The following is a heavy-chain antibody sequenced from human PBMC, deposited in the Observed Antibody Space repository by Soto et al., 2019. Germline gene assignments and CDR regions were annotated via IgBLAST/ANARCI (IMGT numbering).Heavy chain of an antibody. CDR2: ISWNSGSI. CDR1: GFTFDDYA. Sequence: GGSLRLSCAASGFTFDDYAMHWVRQAPGKGLEWVSGISWNSGSIGYAVSVKGRFTISRDNAKNSLYLQMNSLRAEDTALYYCAKDSGGGRFLSSSWYIGYFDYWGQGTLVTVSS. CDR3: AKDSGGGRFLSSSWYIGYFDY. D-gene: IGHD6-13*01. J-gene: IGHJ4*02. V-gene: IGHV3-9*01.